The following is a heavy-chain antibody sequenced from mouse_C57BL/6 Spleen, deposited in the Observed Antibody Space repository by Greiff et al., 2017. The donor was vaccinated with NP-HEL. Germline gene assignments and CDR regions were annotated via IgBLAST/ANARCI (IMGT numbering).Heavy chain of an antibody. Sequence: EVRLVESGEGLVKPGGSLKLSCAASGFTFSSYAMSWVRQTPEKRLEWVAYISSGGDYIYYADTVKGRFTISRDHARNTLYLQMSSLKSEDPAMYYCTRASDGYYDSWAQVTTLTVSS. D-gene: IGHD2-3*01. CDR2: ISSGGDYI. J-gene: IGHJ2*01. V-gene: IGHV5-9-1*02. CDR3: TRASDGYYDS. CDR1: GFTFSSYA.